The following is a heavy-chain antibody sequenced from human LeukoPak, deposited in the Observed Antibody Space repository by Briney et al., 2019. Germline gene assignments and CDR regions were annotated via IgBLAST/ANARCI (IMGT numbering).Heavy chain of an antibody. CDR3: ANTYYYDGSFDY. D-gene: IGHD3-22*01. J-gene: IGHJ4*02. Sequence: GESLKISCKGSGYTFTTYWIGWVRQMPGKGLEWMGIIYPEDSDTKYNPSFQGQITISTHKYTNTAYLQWSSLKASDTAIYYCANTYYYDGSFDYWGLGTLVTVSS. CDR1: GYTFTTYW. CDR2: IYPEDSDT. V-gene: IGHV5-51*01.